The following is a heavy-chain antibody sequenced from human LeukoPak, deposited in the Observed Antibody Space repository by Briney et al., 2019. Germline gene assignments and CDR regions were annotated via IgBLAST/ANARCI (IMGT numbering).Heavy chain of an antibody. D-gene: IGHD3-16*01. J-gene: IGHJ2*01. Sequence: SETLSLTCAVFGGSFSEYYWSWVRQPPGKGLEWIGEIHYEGSTSYKPSLRSRATISGGTSDNHFSLKLNSVTAADTAVYYCTRGILGSYYFDLWGRGTLVTVSS. CDR3: TRGILGSYYFDL. CDR2: IHYEGST. V-gene: IGHV4-34*01. CDR1: GGSFSEYY.